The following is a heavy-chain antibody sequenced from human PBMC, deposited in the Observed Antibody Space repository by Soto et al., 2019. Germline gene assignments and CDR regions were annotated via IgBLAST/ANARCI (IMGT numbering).Heavy chain of an antibody. CDR2: ISSSSSTI. CDR3: ARDLGYYYDSSGYPHFDY. D-gene: IGHD3-22*01. V-gene: IGHV3-48*02. J-gene: IGHJ4*02. CDR1: GFTFSSYS. Sequence: GGSLRLSCAASGFTFSSYSMNWVRQAPGKGLEWVSYISSSSSTIYYADSVKGRFTISRDNAKNSLYLQMNSLRDEDTAVYYCARDLGYYYDSSGYPHFDYWGQGTLVTVSS.